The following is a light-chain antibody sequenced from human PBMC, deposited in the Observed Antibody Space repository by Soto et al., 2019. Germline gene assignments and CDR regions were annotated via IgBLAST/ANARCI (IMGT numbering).Light chain of an antibody. Sequence: QSVLTQPPSASGSPGQSVTISCTGTSSDVGGYNYVSWYQQHPGKAPKLMIYEVSKRPSGVPDRFSGSKSGNTASLTVSGLQAEDEADYYCAAWDDSLVGIFGGGTQLTVL. CDR3: AAWDDSLVGI. V-gene: IGLV2-8*01. CDR2: EVS. J-gene: IGLJ2*01. CDR1: SSDVGGYNY.